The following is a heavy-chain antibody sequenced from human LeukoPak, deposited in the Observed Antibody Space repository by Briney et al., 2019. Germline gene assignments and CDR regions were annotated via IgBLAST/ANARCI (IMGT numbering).Heavy chain of an antibody. J-gene: IGHJ4*02. V-gene: IGHV1-2*02. CDR1: GYTFTGYY. CDR2: INPNSGGT. Sequence: GASVTVSCKASGYTFTGYYMHWVRQAPGQGLEWMGWINPNSGGTNYAQKFQGRVTMTRDTSISTAYMELSRLRSDDTAVYYCATDSGNPGAPLDYWGQGTLVTVSS. D-gene: IGHD1-1*01. CDR3: ATDSGNPGAPLDY.